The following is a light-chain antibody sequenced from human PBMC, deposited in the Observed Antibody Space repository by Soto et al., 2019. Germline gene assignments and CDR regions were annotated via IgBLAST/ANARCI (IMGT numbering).Light chain of an antibody. V-gene: IGKV3-20*01. Sequence: EIVLTQSPGTLSLSPGERATLSCRASQSVSSNYLAWYQQKPGQAPRLLIYDASSRAAGIPDRFSGSGSGTDFTLTISRLEPEDFAVYYCQQYSSAPRTFGQGTEVDIK. CDR2: DAS. CDR1: QSVSSNY. CDR3: QQYSSAPRT. J-gene: IGKJ1*01.